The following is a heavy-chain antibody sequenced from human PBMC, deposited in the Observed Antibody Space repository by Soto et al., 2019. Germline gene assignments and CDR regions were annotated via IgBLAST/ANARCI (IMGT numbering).Heavy chain of an antibody. CDR2: FYNDRST. D-gene: IGHD6-19*01. J-gene: IGHJ4*02. CDR3: ARRSRIVVAAA. CDR1: GASFSDSNYY. V-gene: IGHV4-39*02. Sequence: SETLSLTCIVSGASFSDSNYYWVWIQRPAGDGRDWIGSFYNDRSTYYNPSIKSRDTSYVDTSKNHFSLMLTSVTADDTAVYYCARRSRIVVAAAWGQGTLVTVSS.